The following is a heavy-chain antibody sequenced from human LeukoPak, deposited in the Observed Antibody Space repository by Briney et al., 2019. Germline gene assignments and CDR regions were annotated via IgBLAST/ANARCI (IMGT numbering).Heavy chain of an antibody. CDR1: GGSISSYY. CDR2: IYYSGST. D-gene: IGHD4-17*01. V-gene: IGHV4-59*01. J-gene: IGHJ4*02. Sequence: SETLSLTCTVSGGSISSYYWSWIRQPPGKGLEWIGYIYYSGSTNYNPSLKSRVTISVDTSKNQFSLKLSSVTAADTAVYYCARGRDYGDYASFDYWGQGTLVTVS. CDR3: ARGRDYGDYASFDY.